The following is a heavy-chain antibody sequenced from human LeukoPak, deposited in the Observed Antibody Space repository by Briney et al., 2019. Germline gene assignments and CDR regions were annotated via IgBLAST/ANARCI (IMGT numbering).Heavy chain of an antibody. Sequence: SETLFLTCTVSRGSIRNYYWSWIRQSPGKGLEWIGYIYYSGSTNYNPSLKSRVSISVDTSKNQFSLKLTSVTPADTAVYYCARETVIASSYDYWGQGILVTVSS. D-gene: IGHD4-17*01. J-gene: IGHJ4*02. CDR3: ARETVIASSYDY. CDR2: IYYSGST. V-gene: IGHV4-59*01. CDR1: RGSIRNYY.